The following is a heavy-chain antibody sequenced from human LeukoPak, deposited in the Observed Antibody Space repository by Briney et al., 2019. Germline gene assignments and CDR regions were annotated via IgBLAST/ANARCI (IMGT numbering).Heavy chain of an antibody. Sequence: GGSLGLSCAASGFTFSDSWMSWVRQAPGKGLEWVGRIEGETDGGTTDYGAPVKGRFTISRDDSKNTLYLQMNSLKSEDTAVYYCTTIRGFCSGRSCLGYWGQGTLVTVSS. CDR1: GFTFSDSW. D-gene: IGHD2-15*01. CDR3: TTIRGFCSGRSCLGY. CDR2: IEGETDGGTT. V-gene: IGHV3-15*04. J-gene: IGHJ4*02.